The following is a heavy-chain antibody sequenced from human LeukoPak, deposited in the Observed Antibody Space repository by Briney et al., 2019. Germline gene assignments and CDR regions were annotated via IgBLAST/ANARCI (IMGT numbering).Heavy chain of an antibody. D-gene: IGHD3-3*01. CDR2: INHSGST. CDR1: GGSFSGYY. J-gene: IGHJ4*02. V-gene: IGHV4-34*01. Sequence: SETLSLTCAVYGGSFSGYYWSWIRQPPGKGLEWIGEINHSGSTNYNPSLKSRVTISVDTSKNQFSLKLSSATAADTAVYYCARVKGYEGIDYWGQGTLVTVSS. CDR3: ARVKGYEGIDY.